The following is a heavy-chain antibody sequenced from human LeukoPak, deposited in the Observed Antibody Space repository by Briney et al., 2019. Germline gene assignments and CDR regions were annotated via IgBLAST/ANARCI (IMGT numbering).Heavy chain of an antibody. V-gene: IGHV1-2*06. CDR3: ARARSSGWTDLRY. D-gene: IGHD6-19*01. J-gene: IGHJ4*02. CDR1: GYTFTGYY. Sequence: ASVKVSCKASGYTFTGYYMHWVRQAPGQGLEWMGRINPNSGGTNYAQKFQGRVTMTRDTSISTAYMELSRLRSDDTAVYYCARARSSGWTDLRYWGQGTLVTVSS. CDR2: INPNSGGT.